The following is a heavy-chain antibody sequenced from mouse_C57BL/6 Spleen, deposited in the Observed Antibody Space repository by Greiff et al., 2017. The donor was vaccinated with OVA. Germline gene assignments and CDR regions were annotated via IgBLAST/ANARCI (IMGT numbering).Heavy chain of an antibody. CDR1: GFTFSSYT. J-gene: IGHJ2*01. CDR3: ARHEGS. Sequence: DVMLVESGGGLVKPGGSLKLSCAASGFTFSSYTMSWVRQTPEQRLEWVATISGGGGNTYYPDSVKGRFTISRDNAKNTLYLQMSSLRSEDTALYYCARHEGSWGQGTTLTVSA. CDR2: ISGGGGNT. V-gene: IGHV5-9*01.